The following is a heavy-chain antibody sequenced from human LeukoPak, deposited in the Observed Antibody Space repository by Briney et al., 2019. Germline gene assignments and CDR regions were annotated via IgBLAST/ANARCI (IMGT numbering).Heavy chain of an antibody. D-gene: IGHD3-10*01. CDR2: MNPNSGNT. CDR3: ARGSVYYYGSGGDY. J-gene: IGHJ4*02. CDR1: GYTFASYD. Sequence: ASVKVSCKASGYTFASYDINWVRQATGQGLEWMGWMNPNSGNTGYAQKFQGRVTMTRNTSISTAYMELSSLRSEDTAVYYCARGSVYYYGSGGDYWGQGTLVTVSS. V-gene: IGHV1-8*01.